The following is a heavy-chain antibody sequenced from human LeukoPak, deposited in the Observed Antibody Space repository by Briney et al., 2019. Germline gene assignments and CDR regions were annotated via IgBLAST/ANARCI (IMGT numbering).Heavy chain of an antibody. V-gene: IGHV1-8*01. Sequence: ASVKVSCKASGYTFTSYDINWVRQATGQGLEWMGWMNPNSGNTGYAQKFQGRVTMTRNTSISTAYMELSSLRSDDTAVYYCARDRVSLLWFGELLHYDAFDIWGQGTMVTVSS. CDR1: GYTFTSYD. J-gene: IGHJ3*02. D-gene: IGHD3-10*01. CDR3: ARDRVSLLWFGELLHYDAFDI. CDR2: MNPNSGNT.